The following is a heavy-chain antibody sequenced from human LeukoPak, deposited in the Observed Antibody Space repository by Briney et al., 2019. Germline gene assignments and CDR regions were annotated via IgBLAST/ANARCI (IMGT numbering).Heavy chain of an antibody. D-gene: IGHD5-18*01. CDR3: VGTAMVKGFFDY. V-gene: IGHV3-64D*06. Sequence: GGSLKLSCSASGFPFRTYAMNWVRQAPGKGLDYFSAISSNGGSTYYADSVKGRFTISRDNSKNTLYLQMSSLRAEDTAVYYCVGTAMVKGFFDYWGQGTLVTVSS. CDR1: GFPFRTYA. CDR2: ISSNGGST. J-gene: IGHJ4*02.